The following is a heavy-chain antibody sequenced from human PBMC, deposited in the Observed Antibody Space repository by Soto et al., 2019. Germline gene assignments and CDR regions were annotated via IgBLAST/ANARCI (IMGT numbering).Heavy chain of an antibody. CDR1: GFIFSNYW. CDR2: INGDGSSI. Sequence: GGSLRLSCAASGFIFSNYWMHWVRQAPGKGLVWVSRINGDGSSISYADSVKGRFTISRDNAKNTMYLQMNSLRAEDTAVYYCVRSNWRIFVVPAALSCWGQGTLDPVSS. D-gene: IGHD2-2*01. CDR3: VRSNWRIFVVPAALSC. V-gene: IGHV3-74*01. J-gene: IGHJ4*02.